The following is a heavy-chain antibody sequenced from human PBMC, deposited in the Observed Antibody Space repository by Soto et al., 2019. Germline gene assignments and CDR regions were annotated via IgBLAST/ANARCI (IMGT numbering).Heavy chain of an antibody. CDR2: SRDKPQAYST. CDR3: VRATYFSDSSGYTRCLDS. D-gene: IGHD3-22*01. CDR1: GFTLREHY. Sequence: EVQLVESGGGLAQPGWSLRLSCAGSGFTLREHYIDWVRQAPGKGLEWVGRSRDKPQAYSTTYAASVKGRFTASRDESKNSAYLQRNSLKTEDTAVYYCVRATYFSDSSGYTRCLDSWGQGTLVTVSS. V-gene: IGHV3-72*01. J-gene: IGHJ4*02.